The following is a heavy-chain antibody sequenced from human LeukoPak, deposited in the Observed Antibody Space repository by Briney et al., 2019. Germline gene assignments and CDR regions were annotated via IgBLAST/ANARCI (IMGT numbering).Heavy chain of an antibody. CDR3: VRDVPNYGALDI. CDR1: GLTFRIYG. V-gene: IGHV3-23*01. CDR2: ISGSGGST. D-gene: IGHD4-17*01. J-gene: IGHJ3*02. Sequence: PGGSLRLSCAASGLTFRIYGMTWVRQAPGKGLEWVSSISGSGGSTYYAVSVKGRFTISRDNSKNTVYLQMNSLRAEDTAVYYCVRDVPNYGALDICGQGTMVSVSS.